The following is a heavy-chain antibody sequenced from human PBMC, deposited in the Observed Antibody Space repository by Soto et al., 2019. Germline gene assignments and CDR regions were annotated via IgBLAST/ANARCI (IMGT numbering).Heavy chain of an antibody. J-gene: IGHJ4*02. V-gene: IGHV4-31*03. CDR1: GGSISSGGYY. CDR2: IYYSGST. D-gene: IGHD3-10*01. CDR3: ARDYYGSGSYYYFDY. Sequence: SETLSLTCTVSGGSISSGGYYWSWIRQHPGKGLEWIGYIYYSGSTYYNPSLKSRVTISVDTSKNQFSLKLSSVTAADTAVYYCARDYYGSGSYYYFDYWGQGTLVTVSS.